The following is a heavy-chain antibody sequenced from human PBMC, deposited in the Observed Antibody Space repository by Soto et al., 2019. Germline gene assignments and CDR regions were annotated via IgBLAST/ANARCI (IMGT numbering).Heavy chain of an antibody. Sequence: SETLSLTCTVSGGSISSSSYYWGWIRQPPGKGLEWIGSIYYSGSTYYNPSLKSRVTISVDTSKNQFSLKLSSVTAADTAVYYCARQVSGSYSSSASNWFDPWGQGTLVTVSS. V-gene: IGHV4-39*01. CDR3: ARQVSGSYSSSASNWFDP. D-gene: IGHD6-6*01. CDR2: IYYSGST. J-gene: IGHJ5*02. CDR1: GGSISSSSYY.